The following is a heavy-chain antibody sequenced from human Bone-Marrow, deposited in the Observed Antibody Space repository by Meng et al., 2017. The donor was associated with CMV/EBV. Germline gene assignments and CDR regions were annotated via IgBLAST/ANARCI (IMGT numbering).Heavy chain of an antibody. CDR3: AKGTGAVAAKQFDY. V-gene: IGHV3-43*01. CDR1: GFTFDDDT. CDR2: ISWNGGIT. Sequence: ASGFTFDDDTMRWVRQTPGKGLQWVSLISWNGGITYYADSVKGRFTISRDNSKNSLYLQMDSLRTEDTALYYCAKGTGAVAAKQFDYWGQGTLVTVSS. J-gene: IGHJ4*02. D-gene: IGHD6-19*01.